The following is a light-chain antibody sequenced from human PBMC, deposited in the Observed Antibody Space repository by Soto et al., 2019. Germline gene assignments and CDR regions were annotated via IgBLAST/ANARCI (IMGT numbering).Light chain of an antibody. V-gene: IGLV2-11*01. Sequence: QSVLTHAPSVSGSPGQSVTISCTGTSGDVGGYDYVSWYQQRPGKAPKLLIYDVTKRPSGVPDRFSGSKSGNTASLTISGLQAEDEADFYCCSYGGSFPSVFATGPKANV. J-gene: IGLJ1*01. CDR2: DVT. CDR1: SGDVGGYDY. CDR3: CSYGGSFPSV.